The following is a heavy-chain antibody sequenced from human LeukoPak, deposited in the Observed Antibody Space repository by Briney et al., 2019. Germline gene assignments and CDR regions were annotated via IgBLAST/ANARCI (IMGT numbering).Heavy chain of an antibody. Sequence: SETLSLTCAVYGGSFSGYYWSWIRQPPGKGLEWIGEINHSGSTNYNPSLKSRVTISVDTSKNQFSLKLSSVTAADTAVYYCAREARDFWSGNWFDPWGQGTLVTVSS. CDR3: AREARDFWSGNWFDP. V-gene: IGHV4-34*01. CDR1: GGSFSGYY. CDR2: INHSGST. D-gene: IGHD3-3*01. J-gene: IGHJ5*02.